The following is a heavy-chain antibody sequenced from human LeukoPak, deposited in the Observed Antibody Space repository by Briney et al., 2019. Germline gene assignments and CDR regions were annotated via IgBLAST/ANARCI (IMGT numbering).Heavy chain of an antibody. CDR2: IDSSGTKT. CDR3: AKDGIDDILTGFESSLNWFDP. Sequence: PGGSLRLSCAASGFTFSSYTMSWVRQAPGKGLAWVSGIDSSGTKTTYADSVKGRFTISRDNSKNTLYLQMNSLRAEDTAVYYCAKDGIDDILTGFESSLNWFDPWGQGTLVTVSS. V-gene: IGHV3-23*01. D-gene: IGHD3-9*01. CDR1: GFTFSSYT. J-gene: IGHJ5*02.